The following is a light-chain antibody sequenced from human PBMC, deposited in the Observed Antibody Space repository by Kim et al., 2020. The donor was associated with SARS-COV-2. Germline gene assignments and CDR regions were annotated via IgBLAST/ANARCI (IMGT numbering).Light chain of an antibody. Sequence: DIQMTQSPSSLSASVGDRVTITCRASQGISSYLAWYQQQPGKVPKLLIYDAYTLESGVPSRFSGSGSGTDFTLTISSLQPEDVATYYCQQYNSVPLTFGPGTKVDIK. V-gene: IGKV1-27*01. CDR2: DAY. CDR3: QQYNSVPLT. J-gene: IGKJ3*01. CDR1: QGISSY.